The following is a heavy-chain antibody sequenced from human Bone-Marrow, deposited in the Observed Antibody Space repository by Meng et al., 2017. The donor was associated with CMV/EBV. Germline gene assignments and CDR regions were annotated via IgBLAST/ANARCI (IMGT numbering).Heavy chain of an antibody. CDR2: ISYDGSNK. D-gene: IGHD3-9*01. V-gene: IGHV3-30*04. CDR1: GFTFSSYA. CDR3: AKDRYLANYFDY. J-gene: IGHJ4*02. Sequence: GESLKISCAASGFTFSSYAMHWVRQAPGKGLEWVAVISYDGSNKYYADSVKGRFTISRDNSKNTLYLQMNSLRAEDTAVYYCAKDRYLANYFDYWGQGTLVTVSS.